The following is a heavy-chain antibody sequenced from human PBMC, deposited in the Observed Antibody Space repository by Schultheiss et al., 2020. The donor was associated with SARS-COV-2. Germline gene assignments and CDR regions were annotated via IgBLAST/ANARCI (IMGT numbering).Heavy chain of an antibody. D-gene: IGHD4-11*01. J-gene: IGHJ5*02. V-gene: IGHV4-59*08. CDR1: GGSISSYY. Sequence: SETLSLTCTVSGGSISSYYWSWIRQPPGKGLEWIGYIYYSGSTNYNPSLKSRVTISVDTSKNQFSLKLSSVTAADTAVYYCARGRTTVGWFDPWGQGTLVTVSS. CDR3: ARGRTTVGWFDP. CDR2: IYYSGST.